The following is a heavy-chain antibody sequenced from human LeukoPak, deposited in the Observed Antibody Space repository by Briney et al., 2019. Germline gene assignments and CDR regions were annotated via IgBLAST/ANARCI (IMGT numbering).Heavy chain of an antibody. J-gene: IGHJ4*02. CDR3: ARGEGEIAAALFDY. CDR2: IIPIFGTA. Sequence: SVKVSCKASGGTFSSYAISWVRQAPGQGLEWMGGIIPIFGTANYAQKFQGRVTITADESTSTAYMELSSLRSEDTVVYYCARGEGEIAAALFDYWGQGTLVTVSS. V-gene: IGHV1-69*01. D-gene: IGHD6-13*01. CDR1: GGTFSSYA.